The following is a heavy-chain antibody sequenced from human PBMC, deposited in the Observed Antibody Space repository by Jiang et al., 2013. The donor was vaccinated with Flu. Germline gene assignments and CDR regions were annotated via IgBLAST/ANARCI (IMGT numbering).Heavy chain of an antibody. CDR2: INPTSGTA. CDR1: GGTFSNDA. CDR3: ARRYHDFWSGYLEYFQH. V-gene: IGHV1-69*06. J-gene: IGHJ1*01. Sequence: GAEMKKPGSSVKVSCEASGGTFSNDAINWVRQAPGQGLEWMGGINPTSGTATYAQKFQGRATITADKSSNTAYMELSTLRSDDTAVYYCARRYHDFWSGYLEYFQHWGQGTLVTVSS. D-gene: IGHD3-3*01.